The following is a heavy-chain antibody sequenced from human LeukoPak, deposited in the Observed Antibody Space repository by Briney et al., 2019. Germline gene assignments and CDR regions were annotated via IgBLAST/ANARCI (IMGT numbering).Heavy chain of an antibody. CDR2: INHSGST. CDR1: GGSFSGYY. CDR3: ARRRVGYYYDSSGYTPPTYFDY. D-gene: IGHD3-22*01. V-gene: IGHV4-34*01. Sequence: PSETLSLTCAVYGGSFSGYYWSWIRQPPGKGLEWIGEINHSGSTNYNPSLKSRVTISVDTSKNQFSLKLSSVTAADTAVYYCARRRVGYYYDSSGYTPPTYFDYWGQGTLVAVSS. J-gene: IGHJ4*02.